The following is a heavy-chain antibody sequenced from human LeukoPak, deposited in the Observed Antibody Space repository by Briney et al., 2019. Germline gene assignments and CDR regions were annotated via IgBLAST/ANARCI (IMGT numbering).Heavy chain of an antibody. J-gene: IGHJ4*02. V-gene: IGHV3-20*04. CDR3: AYDPNSSGWYESVFDY. D-gene: IGHD6-19*01. Sequence: GGSLRLSCAASGFTFSNYWIHWVRQAPGKGLELVSGINWNGGSKGYADSVKGRFTISRDNAKNSLYLQMNSLRAEDTAVYYCAYDPNSSGWYESVFDYWGQGTLVTVSS. CDR1: GFTFSNYW. CDR2: INWNGGSK.